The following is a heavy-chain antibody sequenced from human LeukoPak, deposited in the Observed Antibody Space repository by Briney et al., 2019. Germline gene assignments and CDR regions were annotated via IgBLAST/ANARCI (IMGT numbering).Heavy chain of an antibody. V-gene: IGHV4-39*01. J-gene: IGHJ5*02. Sequence: PSETLSLTCTVSGGSISSSSYYWGWIRQPPGKGLEWIGSIYYSGSTYYNPSLKSRVTISVDTSKNQFSLKLSSVTAADTAVYYCARASTMEYYDFWSAYSEKSWFDPWGQGILVTVSS. CDR2: IYYSGST. CDR1: GGSISSSSYY. CDR3: ARASTMEYYDFWSAYSEKSWFDP. D-gene: IGHD3-3*01.